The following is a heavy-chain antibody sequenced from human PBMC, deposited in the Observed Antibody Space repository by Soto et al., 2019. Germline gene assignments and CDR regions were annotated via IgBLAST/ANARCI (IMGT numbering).Heavy chain of an antibody. CDR3: ARQYCGGDCYPIYYYYGMDV. CDR2: IYYSGST. CDR1: GSSISSSSYY. J-gene: IGHJ6*02. Sequence: PSETLSLTCTVSGSSISSSSYYWGWIRQPPGKGLEWIGSIYYSGSTYYNPSLKSRVTISVDTSKNQFSLKLSSVTAADTAVYYCARQYCGGDCYPIYYYYGMDVWGQGTTVTVSS. D-gene: IGHD2-21*02. V-gene: IGHV4-39*01.